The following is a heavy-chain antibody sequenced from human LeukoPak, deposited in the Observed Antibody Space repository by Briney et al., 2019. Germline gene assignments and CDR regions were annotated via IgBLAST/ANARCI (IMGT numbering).Heavy chain of an antibody. Sequence: SEALSLTCTVSGDSISSSSYYWGWIRQPPGKGLEWIGSIYYSGSTYYNPSLKSRVTISVDTSKNQFSLKLSSVTAADTAVYYCARKTYNVGVDYWGQGTLVTVSS. D-gene: IGHD1-14*01. J-gene: IGHJ4*02. CDR1: GDSISSSSYY. CDR2: IYYSGST. CDR3: ARKTYNVGVDY. V-gene: IGHV4-39*01.